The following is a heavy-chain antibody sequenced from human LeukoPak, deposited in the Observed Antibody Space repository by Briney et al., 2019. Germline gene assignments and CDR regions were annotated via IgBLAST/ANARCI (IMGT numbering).Heavy chain of an antibody. V-gene: IGHV1-3*01. CDR1: GYTFTGYA. J-gene: IGHJ4*02. CDR3: ARESPQRSGYSYPH. Sequence: ASVKVSCKTSGYTFTGYAVHWVRQAPGQRLEWMGWINAGNGNTQYSQKFQGRVTITRDTSASTAYMELSSLRSEDTAVYCCARESPQRSGYSYPHWGQGTLVTVSS. CDR2: INAGNGNT. D-gene: IGHD5-18*01.